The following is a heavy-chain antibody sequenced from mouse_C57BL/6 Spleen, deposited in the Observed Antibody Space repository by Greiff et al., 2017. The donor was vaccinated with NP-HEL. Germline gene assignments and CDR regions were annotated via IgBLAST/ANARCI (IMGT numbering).Heavy chain of an antibody. Sequence: QQSCKASGYTFTSYWMHWVKQRPGRGLEWIGRIDPNSGGTKYNEKFKSKATLTVDKPSSTAYMQLSSLTSEDSAVYYCARGVLGPDYWGQGTTLTVSS. V-gene: IGHV1-72*01. J-gene: IGHJ2*01. CDR2: IDPNSGGT. CDR3: ARGVLGPDY. D-gene: IGHD4-1*01. CDR1: GYTFTSYW.